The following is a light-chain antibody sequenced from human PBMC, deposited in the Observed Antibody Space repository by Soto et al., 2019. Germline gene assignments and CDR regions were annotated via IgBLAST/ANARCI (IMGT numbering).Light chain of an antibody. Sequence: QSVLTQPPSVSAAPGQRVTISRSGSRSNIGNNYVSWYQQLTGTAPKLLIYDNNKRSSGIPDRFSGSKSGTSATLGITGLQTGDEADYYCGTWDSSLSAVVFGGGTKVTVL. CDR3: GTWDSSLSAVV. CDR1: RSNIGNNY. J-gene: IGLJ2*01. V-gene: IGLV1-51*01. CDR2: DNN.